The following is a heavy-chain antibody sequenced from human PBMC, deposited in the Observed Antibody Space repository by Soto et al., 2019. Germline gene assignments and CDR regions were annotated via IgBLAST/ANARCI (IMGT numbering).Heavy chain of an antibody. CDR3: ATPIPTTGTTFGF. Sequence: QLLESGGGFVQPGGSLRLSCVASGFTFSNFAIAWVRQAPGEGLEWVSAISGSGDATFYADSMKGRFTSSRDNYKDTMYLQINSLRAEDTAVDYCATPIPTTGTTFGFWGQGTLVTVSS. V-gene: IGHV3-23*01. CDR2: ISGSGDAT. J-gene: IGHJ4*02. CDR1: GFTFSNFA. D-gene: IGHD1-1*01.